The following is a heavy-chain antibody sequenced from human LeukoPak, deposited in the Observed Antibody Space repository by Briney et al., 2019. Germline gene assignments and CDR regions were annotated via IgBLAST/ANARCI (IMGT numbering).Heavy chain of an antibody. J-gene: IGHJ3*02. Sequence: MASETLSLTCTVSGGSISTYYWSCIRQPPGKGLEWIRCIYYTGSADYNPSLKSRGTISVDTSKNQFSLKLSSVTAADTAVYYCARGSITVVPAFDIWGQGTMFTVSS. D-gene: IGHD4-23*01. CDR3: ARGSITVVPAFDI. V-gene: IGHV4-59*08. CDR1: GGSISTYY. CDR2: IYYTGSA.